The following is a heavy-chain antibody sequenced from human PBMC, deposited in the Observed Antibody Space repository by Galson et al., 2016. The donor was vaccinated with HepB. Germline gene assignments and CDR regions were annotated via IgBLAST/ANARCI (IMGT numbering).Heavy chain of an antibody. CDR3: ARVSAAPNYGAPRRGYDDYGLDV. V-gene: IGHV3-7*03. Sequence: SLRLSCATSGFTFYEYWMTWVRQAPGKGLEWVAHIKKDGSETFYPASVKGRFTVSRDDAAKSVYLQLDSLRVEDTGVYYCARVSAAPNYGAPRRGYDDYGLDVWGQGTTVTVSS. D-gene: IGHD4/OR15-4a*01. CDR2: IKKDGSET. CDR1: GFTFYEYW. J-gene: IGHJ6*02.